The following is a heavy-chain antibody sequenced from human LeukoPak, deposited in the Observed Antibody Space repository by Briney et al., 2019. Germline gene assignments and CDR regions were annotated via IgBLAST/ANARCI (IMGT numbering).Heavy chain of an antibody. CDR2: MNPNSGNT. CDR3: ASTPPPDIVVVPAATYYMAV. V-gene: IGHV1-8*01. D-gene: IGHD2-2*01. Sequence: ASVKVSCKASVYTFTSYDINWGRQATGHRLEWMGWMNPNSGNTGHAQKFPGRVTMTRNTSISTAYIDLSRLRSEDTPVYYCASTPPPDIVVVPAATYYMAVWGKGTTVTVSS. CDR1: VYTFTSYD. J-gene: IGHJ6*03.